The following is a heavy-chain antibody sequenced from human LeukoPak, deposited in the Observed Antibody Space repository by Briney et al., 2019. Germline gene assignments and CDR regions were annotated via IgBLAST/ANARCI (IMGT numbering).Heavy chain of an antibody. V-gene: IGHV4-59*08. Sequence: SETLSLTCTVSGGSISSYYWSWIRQPPGKGLEWIGYIYYSGSTNYNPSLKSRVTISVDTSKNQFSLKLSSVTAADTAVYYCAIGRPTDFWSGYSHYYYMDVWGKGTTVTVSS. CDR1: GGSISSYY. CDR3: AIGRPTDFWSGYSHYYYMDV. CDR2: IYYSGST. D-gene: IGHD3-3*01. J-gene: IGHJ6*03.